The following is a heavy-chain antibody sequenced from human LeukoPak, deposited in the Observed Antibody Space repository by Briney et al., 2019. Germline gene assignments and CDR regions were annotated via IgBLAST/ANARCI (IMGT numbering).Heavy chain of an antibody. D-gene: IGHD5-18*01. Sequence: GGSLRLTCAASGFTVSSNYMSWVRQAPGKGLEWVSVIYSGGSTYYADSVKGRFTISRHNSKNTLYLQMNSLRAEDTAVYYCARDVLRSYGYFDGMDVWGQGTTVTVSS. CDR1: GFTVSSNY. CDR2: IYSGGST. CDR3: ARDVLRSYGYFDGMDV. J-gene: IGHJ6*02. V-gene: IGHV3-53*04.